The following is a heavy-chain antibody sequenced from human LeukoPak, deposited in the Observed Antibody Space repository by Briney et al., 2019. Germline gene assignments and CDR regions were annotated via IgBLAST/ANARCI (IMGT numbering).Heavy chain of an antibody. Sequence: VRSLRLSCAASGFTFSSYGMHWVRQAPGKGLDWVAVIWYDGNNKYYADSVKGRFTISRDNSKNTLYLQMNSLRVEDTAVYYCARDRHPAYSDYWGQGTLVTVSS. J-gene: IGHJ4*02. CDR2: IWYDGNNK. CDR3: ARDRHPAYSDY. V-gene: IGHV3-33*01. CDR1: GFTFSSYG. D-gene: IGHD2-2*01.